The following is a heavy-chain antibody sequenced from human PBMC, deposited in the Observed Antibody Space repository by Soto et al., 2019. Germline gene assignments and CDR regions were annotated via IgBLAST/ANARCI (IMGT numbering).Heavy chain of an antibody. CDR1: GFTFSSYW. J-gene: IGHJ6*01. Sequence: EVQLVESGGGLVQPGGSLRLSCAASGFTFSSYWMSWVRQAPGKGLEWVANIKQDGSEKYYVDSVKGRFTISRDNAKNSLYLQMNSLRAEDTAVYYCARDGGIGDCSSTSCVDYYYGMDVW. D-gene: IGHD2-2*01. CDR3: ARDGGIGDCSSTSCVDYYYGMDV. CDR2: IKQDGSEK. V-gene: IGHV3-7*01.